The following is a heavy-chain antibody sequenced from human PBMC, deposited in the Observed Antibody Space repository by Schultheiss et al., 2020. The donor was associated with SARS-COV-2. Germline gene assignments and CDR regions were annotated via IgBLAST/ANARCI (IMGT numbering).Heavy chain of an antibody. D-gene: IGHD3-22*01. CDR2: INSDGSST. V-gene: IGHV3-74*01. Sequence: GGSLRLSCAASGFTFSSYWMHWVRQAPGKGLVWVSRINSDGSSTSYADSVKGRFTISRDNAKNTLYLQMNSLRAEDTAVYYCAREGDSSGYYSHDAFDIWGQGTMVTVSS. J-gene: IGHJ3*02. CDR3: AREGDSSGYYSHDAFDI. CDR1: GFTFSSYW.